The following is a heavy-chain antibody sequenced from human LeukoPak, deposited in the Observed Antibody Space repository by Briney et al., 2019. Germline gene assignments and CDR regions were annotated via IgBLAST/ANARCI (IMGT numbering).Heavy chain of an antibody. J-gene: IGHJ4*02. CDR1: GFTFSTYS. D-gene: IGHD6-13*01. CDR2: ISSISSII. Sequence: GGSLRLSCAASGFTFSTYSMSWVRQAPGKGLEWVSYISSISSIIYYADSVKGRFTISRDNARNSLYLQMNSLRAEDTAVYYCTRSRPGTEAGQPNFDYWGQATLVTVSS. CDR3: TRSRPGTEAGQPNFDY. V-gene: IGHV3-48*01.